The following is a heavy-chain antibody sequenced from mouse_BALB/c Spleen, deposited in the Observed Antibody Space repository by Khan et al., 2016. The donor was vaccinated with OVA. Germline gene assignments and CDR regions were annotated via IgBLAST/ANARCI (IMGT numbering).Heavy chain of an antibody. Sequence: IVKTGASVKISCKASGYSFTGYYMHWVKQSHGKSLEWIGYISSYIGASSYNKKFKGKATFSVDTSSSTAYMQFNSLTSEDSAVYYRASSLYYCNHYYAMGYWDQGASFTASS. V-gene: IGHV1S34*01. J-gene: IGHJ4*01. D-gene: IGHD2-1*01. CDR2: ISSYIGAS. CDR1: GYSFTGYY. CDR3: ASSLYYCNHYYAMGY.